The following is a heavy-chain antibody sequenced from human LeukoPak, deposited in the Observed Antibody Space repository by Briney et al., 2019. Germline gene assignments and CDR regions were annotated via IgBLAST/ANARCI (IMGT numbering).Heavy chain of an antibody. CDR2: FLYSGTT. J-gene: IGHJ4*02. Sequence: SETLSLTCSVSNGAIKNYYWTWIRQPPGQGLEWIGNFLYSGTTTYRASLDSRLIISVDNSKNTVSLRLFSVTAADTAVYYCATLVYSGSRYHFDTWGQGTLVTVSS. CDR3: ATLVYSGSRYHFDT. CDR1: NGAIKNYY. D-gene: IGHD1-26*01. V-gene: IGHV4-59*01.